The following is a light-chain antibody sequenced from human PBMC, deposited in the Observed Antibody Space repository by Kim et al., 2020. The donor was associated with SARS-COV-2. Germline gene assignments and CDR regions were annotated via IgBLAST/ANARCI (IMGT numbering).Light chain of an antibody. CDR2: EDT. CDR1: NLEDKY. CDR3: QAWDSTTAV. Sequence: PGKTDATTCSSDNLEDKYVFRYQRKPGPSPVSVVYEDTKRSSGIPERCSGSNSGNTATLTIRGAQAMDEAEYFCQAWDSTTAVFGGGTQLTVL. V-gene: IGLV3-1*01. J-gene: IGLJ3*02.